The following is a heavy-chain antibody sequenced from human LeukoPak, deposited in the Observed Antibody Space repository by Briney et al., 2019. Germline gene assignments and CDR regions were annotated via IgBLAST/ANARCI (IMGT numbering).Heavy chain of an antibody. CDR3: ARXPPGVWVILADY. Sequence: SETLSLTCAVYGGSFSGYYWSWIRQPPGKGLEWIGEINHSGSTNYNPSLKRRVTISVDTCKNQFSLKLSSVDAADTAVYYCARXPPGVWVILADYWGQGTLVTVSS. CDR1: GGSFSGYY. CDR2: INHSGST. V-gene: IGHV4-34*01. J-gene: IGHJ4*02. D-gene: IGHD3-16*01.